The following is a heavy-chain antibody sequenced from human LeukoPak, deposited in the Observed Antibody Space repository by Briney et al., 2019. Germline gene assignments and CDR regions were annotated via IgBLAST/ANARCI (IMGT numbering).Heavy chain of an antibody. D-gene: IGHD6-6*01. CDR2: IYTSGST. J-gene: IGHJ4*02. CDR1: GGSISSYY. V-gene: IGHV4-4*07. Sequence: SETLSLTCTVSGGSISSYYWSWIRQPAGKGLEWIGRIYTSGSTNYNPSLKSRVTMSVDTSKNRFSLKLSSVTAADTAVYYCARTPKAYSSSSWSLYYFDYWGQGTLVTVSS. CDR3: ARTPKAYSSSSWSLYYFDY.